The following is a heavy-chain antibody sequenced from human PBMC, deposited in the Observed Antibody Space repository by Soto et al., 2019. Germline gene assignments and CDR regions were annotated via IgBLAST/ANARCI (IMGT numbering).Heavy chain of an antibody. V-gene: IGHV1-46*03. CDR3: ARDPHVCWGGGDCYSHNWFDP. CDR2: INPSGGST. J-gene: IGHJ5*02. Sequence: ASVKVSCKASGYTFTSYYMHWVRQAPGQGLEWMGIINPSGGSTSYAQKFQGRVTMTRDTSTSTVYMELSSLRSEDTAVYYCARDPHVCWGGGDCYSHNWFDPWGQGTLVPVSS. CDR1: GYTFTSYY. D-gene: IGHD2-21*02.